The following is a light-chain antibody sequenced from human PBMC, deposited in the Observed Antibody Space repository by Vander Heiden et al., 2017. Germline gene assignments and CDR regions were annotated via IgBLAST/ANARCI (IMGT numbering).Light chain of an antibody. CDR3: QYDGSSPFT. V-gene: IGKV3-20*01. Sequence: EVVLTQSPGTLSLFPGERATLSCRASQSFSSSYLAWYQQTPGQAPRLLIYSASNRATGIPDRFSGSGSGTDFTLTISMLDPEDFAVYYCQYDGSSPFTFGQGTKLEIK. CDR2: SAS. CDR1: QSFSSSY. J-gene: IGKJ2*01.